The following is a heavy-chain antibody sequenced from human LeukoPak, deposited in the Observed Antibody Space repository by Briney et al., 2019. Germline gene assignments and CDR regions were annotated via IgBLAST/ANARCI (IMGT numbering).Heavy chain of an antibody. CDR3: AKRGVVIRVILVGFHKEAYYFDS. D-gene: IGHD3-22*01. Sequence: PGGSLTLSCAVSGITFSNYGMSWVRQAPGKGLEWVAGISGSGGSTNYADSVKGRFTISRDNPKNTLFLQMKSLRAEDTAVYFCAKRGVVIRVILVGFHKEAYYFDSWGQGALVTVSS. J-gene: IGHJ4*02. V-gene: IGHV3-23*01. CDR1: GITFSNYG. CDR2: ISGSGGST.